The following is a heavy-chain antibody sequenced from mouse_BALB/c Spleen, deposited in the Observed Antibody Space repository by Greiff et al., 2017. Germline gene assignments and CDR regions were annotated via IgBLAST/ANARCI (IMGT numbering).Heavy chain of an antibody. V-gene: IGHV1-7*01. J-gene: IGHJ1*01. CDR3: ARSRYYGSSYGYFDV. CDR2: INPSTGYT. Sequence: LVESGAELAKPGASVKMSCKASGYTFTSYWMHWVKQRPGQGLEWIGYINPSTGYTEYNQKFKDKATLTADKSSSTAYMQLSSLTSEDSAVYYCARSRYYGSSYGYFDVWGAGTTVTVSS. CDR1: GYTFTSYW. D-gene: IGHD1-1*01.